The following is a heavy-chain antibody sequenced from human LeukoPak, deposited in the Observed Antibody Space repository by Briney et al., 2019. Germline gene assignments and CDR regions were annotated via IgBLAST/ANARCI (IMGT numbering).Heavy chain of an antibody. CDR1: GFTFSSYG. V-gene: IGHV3-33*01. D-gene: IGHD3-10*01. CDR3: ARVRVRGVMVYYYGMDV. CDR2: IWYDGSNK. Sequence: GGSLRLSCAASGFTFSSYGMHWVRQAPGKGLEWVAIIWYDGSNKYYADSVKGRFTISRDNSKNTLYLQMNSLRAEDTAVNYCARVRVRGVMVYYYGMDVWGKGTTVTVSS. J-gene: IGHJ6*04.